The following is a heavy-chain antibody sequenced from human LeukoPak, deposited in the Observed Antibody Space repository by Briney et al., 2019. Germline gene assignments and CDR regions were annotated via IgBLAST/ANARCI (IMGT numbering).Heavy chain of an antibody. Sequence: PSETLSLTCTVSGGSISSYYWSWIRQPPGKGLEWIGYISYSGSTNYNPSLKSRVTISVDTSKNQFSLKLSSVTAADTAVYYCARGRSFQKGGWYRADWYFDLWGRGTLVTVSS. V-gene: IGHV4-59*12. CDR1: GGSISSYY. CDR3: ARGRSFQKGGWYRADWYFDL. D-gene: IGHD6-19*01. CDR2: ISYSGST. J-gene: IGHJ2*01.